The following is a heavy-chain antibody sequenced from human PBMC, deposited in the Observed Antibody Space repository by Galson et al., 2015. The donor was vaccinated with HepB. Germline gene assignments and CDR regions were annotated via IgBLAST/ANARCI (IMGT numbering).Heavy chain of an antibody. D-gene: IGHD3-10*01. V-gene: IGHV3-33*08. CDR2: IWYDGSNK. Sequence: SLRLSCAASGFTFSSYGMHWVRQAPGKGLEWVAVIWYDGSNKYHADSVKGRFTISRDNSKNTLYLQMNSLRAEDTAVYYCARGVYYGSLWFQHWGQGTLVTVSS. J-gene: IGHJ1*01. CDR3: ARGVYYGSLWFQH. CDR1: GFTFSSYG.